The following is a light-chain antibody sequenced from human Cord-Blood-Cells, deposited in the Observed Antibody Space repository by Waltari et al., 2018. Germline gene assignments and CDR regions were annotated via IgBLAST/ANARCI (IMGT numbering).Light chain of an antibody. CDR1: QGVSSY. J-gene: IGKJ4*01. CDR3: QQRSNWPLT. Sequence: EIVLTQSPATLSLSPGERATLSCRASQGVSSYLAWYQQKPGQAPRLLIYDASNRATGIPARFSGRGSGTDFTLTISSLEPEDFAVYYCQQRSNWPLTFGGGTKVEIK. CDR2: DAS. V-gene: IGKV3-11*01.